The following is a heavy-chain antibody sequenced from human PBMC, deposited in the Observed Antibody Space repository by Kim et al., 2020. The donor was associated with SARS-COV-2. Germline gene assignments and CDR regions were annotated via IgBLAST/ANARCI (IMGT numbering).Heavy chain of an antibody. CDR3: ARRAVLLWFGAPYYFDY. CDR2: IKQDGSEK. Sequence: GGSLRLSCAASGFTFSSYWMSWVRQAPGKGLEWVANIKQDGSEKYYVDSVKGRFTISRDNAKNSLYLQMNSLRAEDTAVYYCARRAVLLWFGAPYYFDYWGQGTLVTVSS. CDR1: GFTFSSYW. D-gene: IGHD3-10*01. J-gene: IGHJ4*02. V-gene: IGHV3-7*01.